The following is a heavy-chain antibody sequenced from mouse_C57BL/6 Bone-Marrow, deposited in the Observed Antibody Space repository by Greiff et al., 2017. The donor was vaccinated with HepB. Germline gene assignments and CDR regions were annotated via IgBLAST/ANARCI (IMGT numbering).Heavy chain of an antibody. D-gene: IGHD1-1*01. CDR2: IHPNSGST. V-gene: IGHV1-64*01. CDR3: ARLGLNTVVARGFAY. Sequence: LQQPGAELVKPGASVKLSCKASGYTFTSYWMHWVKQRPGQGLEWIGMIHPNSGSTNYNEKFKSEATLTVDKSASTDYMQLRSLTSEDSAVYDCARLGLNTVVARGFAYWGQGTLVTVSA. CDR1: GYTFTSYW. J-gene: IGHJ3*01.